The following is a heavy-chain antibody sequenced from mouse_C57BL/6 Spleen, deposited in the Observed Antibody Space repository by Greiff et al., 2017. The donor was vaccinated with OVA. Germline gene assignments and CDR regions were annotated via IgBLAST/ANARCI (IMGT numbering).Heavy chain of an antibody. J-gene: IGHJ4*01. V-gene: IGHV5-16*01. CDR3: AREASGYYYAMDY. CDR1: GFTFSDYY. Sequence: EVHLVESEGGLVQPGSSMKLSCTASGFTFSDYYMAWVRQVPEKGLEWVANINYDGSSTYYLDSLKSRFIISRDNAKNILYLQMSSLKSEDTATYYCAREASGYYYAMDYWGQGTSVTVSS. D-gene: IGHD6-1*01. CDR2: INYDGSST.